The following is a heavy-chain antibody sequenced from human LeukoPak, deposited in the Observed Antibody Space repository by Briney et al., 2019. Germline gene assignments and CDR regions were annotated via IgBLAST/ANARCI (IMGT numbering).Heavy chain of an antibody. D-gene: IGHD6-19*01. V-gene: IGHV3-30-3*01. CDR2: ISYDGTNK. Sequence: QPGRSLRLSCAASGFSFSSYAMHWVRQTPSKGLQWVALISYDGTNKYYADSVKGRFTISRDNSKNTVYLQMNSLRAEDTAVYYCASGQQWLDDWGQGTLVTVSS. CDR1: GFSFSSYA. J-gene: IGHJ4*02. CDR3: ASGQQWLDD.